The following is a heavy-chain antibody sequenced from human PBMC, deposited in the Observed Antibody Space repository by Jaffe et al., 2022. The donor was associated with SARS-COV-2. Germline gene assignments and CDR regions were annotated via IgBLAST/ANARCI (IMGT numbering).Heavy chain of an antibody. Sequence: QLQLQESGSGLVKPSQTLSLTCAVSGGSISSGGYSWSWIRQPPGKGLEWIGYIYHSGSTYYNPSLKSRVTISVDRSKNQFSLKLSSVTAADTAVYYCARLISGSYYPSSYYFDYWGQGTLVTVSS. CDR3: ARLISGSYYPSSYYFDY. D-gene: IGHD1-26*01. CDR1: GGSISSGGYS. V-gene: IGHV4-30-2*01. CDR2: IYHSGST. J-gene: IGHJ4*02.